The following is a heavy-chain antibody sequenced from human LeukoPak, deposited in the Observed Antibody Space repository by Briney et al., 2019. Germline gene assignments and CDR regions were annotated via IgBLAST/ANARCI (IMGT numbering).Heavy chain of an antibody. CDR3: AKDALPYYHDSSGWAGYFDY. D-gene: IGHD3-22*01. Sequence: GGSLRLSCAASGFTFTDYWMSWVRQAPGKGLEWVASIKQDGSDKHYVDSVKGRFTISRDNAKNSQYLQMSSLRAEDTAVYYCAKDALPYYHDSSGWAGYFDYWGQGTLVTVSS. J-gene: IGHJ4*02. V-gene: IGHV3-7*01. CDR1: GFTFTDYW. CDR2: IKQDGSDK.